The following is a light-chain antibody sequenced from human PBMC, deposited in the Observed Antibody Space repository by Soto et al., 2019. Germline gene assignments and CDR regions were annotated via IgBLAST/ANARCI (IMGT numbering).Light chain of an antibody. V-gene: IGLV2-8*01. Sequence: QSALTQPLSASGSPRQSVTISCTGTSSDVGGYPYVSWYQQHPGKAPKLMTYEASKRPSGVPDRFSGSKSGNTASLTVSGLQAEDEADYYCSSHAGSNNYVFGTGTKVTVL. CDR3: SSHAGSNNYV. J-gene: IGLJ1*01. CDR1: SSDVGGYPY. CDR2: EAS.